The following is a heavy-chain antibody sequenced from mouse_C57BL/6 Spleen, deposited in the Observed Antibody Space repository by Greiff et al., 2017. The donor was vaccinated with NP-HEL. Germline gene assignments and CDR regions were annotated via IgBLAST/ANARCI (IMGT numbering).Heavy chain of an antibody. V-gene: IGHV3-6*01. D-gene: IGHD2-4*01. CDR3: ASKGIYYDYDVRFAY. Sequence: EVKLVESGPGLVKPSQSLSLTCSVTGYSITSGYYWNWIRQFPGNKLEWMGYISYDGSNNYNPSLKNRISITRDTSKNQFFLKLNSVTTEDTATYYCASKGIYYDYDVRFAYWGQGTLVTVSA. J-gene: IGHJ3*01. CDR2: ISYDGSN. CDR1: GYSITSGYY.